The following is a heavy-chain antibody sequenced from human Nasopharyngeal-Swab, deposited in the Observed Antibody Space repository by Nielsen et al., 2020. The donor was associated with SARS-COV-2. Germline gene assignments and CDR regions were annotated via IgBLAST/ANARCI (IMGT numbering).Heavy chain of an antibody. Sequence: SETLSLTCAVSGGSFSANYWGWIRQPPGKGLEWIGEINHSGSTYYNPSLKSRITMSVDTSKKQFYLTLSSVTAADTAVYYCARGLNLWSTSGYYYWGQGTLVTVSS. CDR3: ARGLNLWSTSGYYY. D-gene: IGHD3-22*01. V-gene: IGHV4-34*01. J-gene: IGHJ4*02. CDR2: INHSGST. CDR1: GGSFSANY.